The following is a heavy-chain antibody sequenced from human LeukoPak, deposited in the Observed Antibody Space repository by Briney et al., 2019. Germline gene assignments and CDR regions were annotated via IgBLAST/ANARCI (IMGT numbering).Heavy chain of an antibody. J-gene: IGHJ4*02. Sequence: GGSLRLSCAASGFTFSSYTMSWVRQAPGKGLEWVSGISGSGDNTYYADSVKGRFTISRDNSKNTLYVQVNSLGTEDTAAYYCAKGSYYDSSGSFYFDYWGQGTLVTVSS. CDR2: ISGSGDNT. D-gene: IGHD3-22*01. CDR3: AKGSYYDSSGSFYFDY. V-gene: IGHV3-23*01. CDR1: GFTFSSYT.